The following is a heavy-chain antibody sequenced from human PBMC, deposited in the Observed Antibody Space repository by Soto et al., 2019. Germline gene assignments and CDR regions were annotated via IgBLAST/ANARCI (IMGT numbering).Heavy chain of an antibody. CDR2: ISGSGDTT. CDR1: GFSFGSYA. V-gene: IGHV3-23*01. J-gene: IGHJ4*02. Sequence: EVQLLESGGGLVQPGGSLRLSCAASGFSFGSYAMYWVRQAPGEGLECASAISGSGDTTYYTDSVKGRFTISRDNSKNTLYLQMNSLRAEDTAVYYCAKVTWQRVRTHVFEHWGQGTLVTVSS. D-gene: IGHD6-6*01. CDR3: AKVTWQRVRTHVFEH.